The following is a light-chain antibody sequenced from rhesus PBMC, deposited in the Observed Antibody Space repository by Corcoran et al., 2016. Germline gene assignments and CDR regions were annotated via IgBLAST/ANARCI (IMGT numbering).Light chain of an antibody. CDR1: QGITTY. J-gene: IGKJ1*01. CDR3: QQYNTLPWT. Sequence: DIQMTQSPSSLSASVRDRVTITCRASQGITTYLNWYQQKPGNAPKPLIYYTNRFESGVPSRFSGSGSGTEFTLTISSLQPEDFATYYCQQYNTLPWTFGQGTKVEIK. CDR2: YTN. V-gene: IGKV1-32*01.